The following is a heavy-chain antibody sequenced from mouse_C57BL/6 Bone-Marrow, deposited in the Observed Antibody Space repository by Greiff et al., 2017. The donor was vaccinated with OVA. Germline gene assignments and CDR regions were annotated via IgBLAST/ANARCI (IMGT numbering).Heavy chain of an antibody. CDR1: GYAFSSYW. Sequence: QVQLKQSGAELVKPGASVKISCKASGYAFSSYWMNWVKQRPGKGLEWIGQIYPGDGDTNYNGKFKGKATLTADKSSSTAYMQLSSLTSEDSAVYFCARTGRWAYFDYWGQGTTLTVSS. V-gene: IGHV1-80*01. CDR3: ARTGRWAYFDY. CDR2: IYPGDGDT. D-gene: IGHD1-1*02. J-gene: IGHJ2*01.